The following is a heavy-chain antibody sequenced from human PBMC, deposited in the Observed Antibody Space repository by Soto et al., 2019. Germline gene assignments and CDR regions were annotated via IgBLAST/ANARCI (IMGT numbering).Heavy chain of an antibody. D-gene: IGHD3-10*01. CDR1: GGSFSGYY. CDR2: INHVVST. V-gene: IGHV4-34*01. J-gene: IGHJ4*02. Sequence: SETLSLTCAVYGGSFSGYYWSWIRQPPVNGLEFIGEINHVVSTDYNPSVKSRFTISLDTSKNHLCLKLISVTAAYTSVYYCSRXYKINMVRGGISPVDVGFDYWGQGTLVTVSS. CDR3: SRXYKINMVRGGISPVDVGFDY.